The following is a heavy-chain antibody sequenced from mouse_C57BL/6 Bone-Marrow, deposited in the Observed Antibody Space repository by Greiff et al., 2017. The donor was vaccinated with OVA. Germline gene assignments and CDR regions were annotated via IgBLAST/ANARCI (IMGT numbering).Heavy chain of an antibody. CDR3: ARSYYGYYAMDY. D-gene: IGHD1-1*01. V-gene: IGHV1-82*01. CDR1: GYAFSSSW. CDR2: IYPGDGDT. Sequence: VQLQQSGPELVKPGASVKISCKVSGYAFSSSWMNWVKQRPGKGLEWIGRIYPGDGDTNYNGKFKGKATLTADKSSSTAYMQLSSLTSEDSAVYFCARSYYGYYAMDYWGQGTSVTVSS. J-gene: IGHJ4*01.